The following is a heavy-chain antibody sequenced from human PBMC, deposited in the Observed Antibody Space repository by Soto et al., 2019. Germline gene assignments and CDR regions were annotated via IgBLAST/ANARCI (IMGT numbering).Heavy chain of an antibody. V-gene: IGHV2-70*11. CDR2: IDWDDDK. J-gene: IGHJ6*02. Sequence: SGPTLVNPTQTLTLTCTFSGFSLSTSGMCVSWIRQPPGKALEWLARIDWDDDKYYSTSLKTRLTISKDTSKNQVVLTMTNMDPVDTATYYCARMKMDYYYYYGMDVWGQGTTVTVSS. CDR1: GFSLSTSGMC. CDR3: ARMKMDYYYYYGMDV.